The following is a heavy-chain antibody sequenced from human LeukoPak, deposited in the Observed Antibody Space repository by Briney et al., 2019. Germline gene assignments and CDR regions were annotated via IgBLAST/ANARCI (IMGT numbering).Heavy chain of an antibody. CDR3: AKPLYSGSYHIYYYYYMDI. Sequence: AGGSLRLSCAASGFTFSSYSMNWVRQAPGKGLEWVSYISSSSSTIYYADSVKGRFTISRDNAKNSLYLQMNSLRAEDTAVYYCAKPLYSGSYHIYYYYYMDIWGKGTTVTVSS. CDR2: ISSSSSTI. CDR1: GFTFSSYS. V-gene: IGHV3-48*01. J-gene: IGHJ6*03. D-gene: IGHD1-26*01.